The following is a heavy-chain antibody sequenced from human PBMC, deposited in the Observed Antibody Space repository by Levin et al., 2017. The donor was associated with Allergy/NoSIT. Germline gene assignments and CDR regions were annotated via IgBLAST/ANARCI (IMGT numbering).Heavy chain of an antibody. D-gene: IGHD3-10*01. J-gene: IGHJ4*02. CDR3: ARERAYWGSGNYKRTFDY. CDR2: IWYDGSNN. CDR1: GFTFSSYV. Sequence: GESLKISCAASGFTFSSYVMHWVRQAPGKGLEWVALIWYDGSNNYYADSVKGRFTISRDNSKNTLYLQMNSLRAEDTAVYYCARERAYWGSGNYKRTFDYWGQGTLVTVSS. V-gene: IGHV3-33*01.